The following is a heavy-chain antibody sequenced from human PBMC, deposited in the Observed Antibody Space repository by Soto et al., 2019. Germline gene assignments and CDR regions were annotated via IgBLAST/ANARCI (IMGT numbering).Heavy chain of an antibody. D-gene: IGHD3-22*01. Sequence: SGPTLVNPTQTLTLTCTFSGFSLSTSGMCVSWIRQPPGKALEWLARIDWDDDKYYSTSLKTRLTISKDTSKNQVVLTMTNMDPVDTATYYCARAPYYYDSSGYYYGAFDIWGQGTMVTVSS. V-gene: IGHV2-70*11. CDR1: GFSLSTSGMC. CDR3: ARAPYYYDSSGYYYGAFDI. J-gene: IGHJ3*02. CDR2: IDWDDDK.